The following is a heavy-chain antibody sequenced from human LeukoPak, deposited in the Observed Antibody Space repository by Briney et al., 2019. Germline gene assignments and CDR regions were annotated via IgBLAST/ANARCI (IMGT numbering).Heavy chain of an antibody. D-gene: IGHD6-19*01. CDR2: ISSSATTI. J-gene: IGHJ3*02. V-gene: IGHV3-48*04. CDR3: ARPGLYSSGWYEGRDAFDI. Sequence: GGSLRLSCAASGFTFSSYSMNWVRQAPGKGLEWISYISSSATTIYYPDSVKGRFTISRDNTKNSLYLQMNSLRAEDTAVYYCARPGLYSSGWYEGRDAFDIWGQGTMVTVSS. CDR1: GFTFSSYS.